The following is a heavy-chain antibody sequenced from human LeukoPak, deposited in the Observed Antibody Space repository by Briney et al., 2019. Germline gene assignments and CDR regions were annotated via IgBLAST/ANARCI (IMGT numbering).Heavy chain of an antibody. Sequence: SETLSLTCAVYGGSFSGYYWSWIRQPPGKGLGWIGEINHSGSTNYNPSLKSRVTISVDTSKNQFSLKLSSVTAADTAVYYCARRDYDFWSGPYGYMDVWGKGTTVTVSS. V-gene: IGHV4-34*01. J-gene: IGHJ6*03. D-gene: IGHD3-3*01. CDR3: ARRDYDFWSGPYGYMDV. CDR1: GGSFSGYY. CDR2: INHSGST.